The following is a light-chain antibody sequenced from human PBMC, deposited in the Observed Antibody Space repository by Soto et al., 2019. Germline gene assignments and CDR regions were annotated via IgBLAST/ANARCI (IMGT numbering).Light chain of an antibody. J-gene: IGLJ2*01. CDR1: SSDVGGYNY. CDR2: DVS. Sequence: QSALTQPASVSGSPGQSITISCTGTSSDVGGYNYVSWYQQHPGKAPKLMIYDVSNRPSGVSNRFSGSKSGNTASLTISGLQAEDEADYYCSSYTISSTAGVVFGGGTKLTVL. V-gene: IGLV2-14*01. CDR3: SSYTISSTAGVV.